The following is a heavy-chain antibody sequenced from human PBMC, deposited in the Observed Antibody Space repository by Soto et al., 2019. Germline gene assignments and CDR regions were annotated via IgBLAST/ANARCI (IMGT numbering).Heavy chain of an antibody. CDR3: ARGQSGYSSGWSPNDY. CDR2: MNPNSGNT. J-gene: IGHJ4*02. CDR1: GYTFTSYE. Sequence: QVQLVQSGAEVKKPGASVKVSCKASGYTFTSYEINWVRQATGQGLEWTGWMNPNSGNTGYAQKFQGRVTMTKNTSISTAYMELSRLRSEDTAVYYCARGQSGYSSGWSPNDYWGQGTLVTVSS. D-gene: IGHD6-19*01. V-gene: IGHV1-8*01.